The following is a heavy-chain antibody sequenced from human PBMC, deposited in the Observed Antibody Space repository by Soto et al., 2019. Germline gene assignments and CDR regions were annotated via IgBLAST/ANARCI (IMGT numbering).Heavy chain of an antibody. D-gene: IGHD6-13*01. CDR1: GFTFSSYA. V-gene: IGHV3-23*01. J-gene: IGHJ5*02. CDR3: AKDHEYSSSWLSSHIWFDP. CDR2: ISGSDDSR. Sequence: EVQLLESGGGLVQPGGSLRLSCAASGFTFSSYAMSWVRQAPGKGLEWVSAISGSDDSRYYADSVQGRFTISRDNTKNTLYLQMNSLRAEDTALYYCAKDHEYSSSWLSSHIWFDPWGQGTLVTVSS.